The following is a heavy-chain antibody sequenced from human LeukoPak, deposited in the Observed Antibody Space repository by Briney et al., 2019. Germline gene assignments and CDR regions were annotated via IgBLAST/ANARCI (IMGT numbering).Heavy chain of an antibody. J-gene: IGHJ5*02. CDR1: GFTLSSYA. CDR3: ARDRAAAAGTEFDP. D-gene: IGHD6-13*01. V-gene: IGHV3-13*01. CDR2: IGTAGDT. Sequence: GGSLRLSCAASGFTLSSYAMHWVRQPAGKGLEWVSAIGTAGDTFYPGSVKGRFTISRDNSKNTLYLQMNSLRAEDTAVYYCARDRAAAAGTEFDPWGQGTLVTVSS.